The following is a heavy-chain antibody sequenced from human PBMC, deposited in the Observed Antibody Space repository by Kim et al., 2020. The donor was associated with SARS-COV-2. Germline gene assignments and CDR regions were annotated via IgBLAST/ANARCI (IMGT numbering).Heavy chain of an antibody. CDR3: AGRISY. CDR2: SDGSST. J-gene: IGHJ4*02. V-gene: IGHV3-74*01. Sequence: SDGSSTSYADSVKGRFTISRDNAKNTLYLQMNSLRAEDTAVYYCAGRISYWGQGTLVTVSS.